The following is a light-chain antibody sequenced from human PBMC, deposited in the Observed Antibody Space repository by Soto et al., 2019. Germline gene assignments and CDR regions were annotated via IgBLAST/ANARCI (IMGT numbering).Light chain of an antibody. CDR1: QDIKNC. CDR3: QQYDSLPLT. CDR2: DTS. Sequence: DIQMTQSPSSLSASVGDRVSITCQASQDIKNCLNWYQQKPGKAPKLLIYDTSNLKRGVPSRFTGSGSGTDFTFTISSLQPEDIATYYCQQYDSLPLTFGQGPRLEIK. V-gene: IGKV1-33*01. J-gene: IGKJ5*01.